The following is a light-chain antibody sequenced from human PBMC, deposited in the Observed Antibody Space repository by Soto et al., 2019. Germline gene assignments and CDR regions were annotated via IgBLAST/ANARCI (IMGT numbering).Light chain of an antibody. Sequence: DIQMTQSPSSVSASVGDRVTITCRASQAISTWLAWYQQKPGKAPNLLIYAASSLQSGVPPRFSGSGSGTVFTLTISSLQPEDFATYYCQQANSFPYTFGQGTKLAIK. CDR2: AAS. V-gene: IGKV1D-12*01. CDR1: QAISTW. J-gene: IGKJ2*01. CDR3: QQANSFPYT.